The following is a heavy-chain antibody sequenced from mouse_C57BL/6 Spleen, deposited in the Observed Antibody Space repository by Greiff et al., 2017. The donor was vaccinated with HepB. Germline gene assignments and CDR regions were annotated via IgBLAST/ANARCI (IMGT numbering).Heavy chain of an antibody. Sequence: QVQLQQPGAELVKPGASVQMSCKASGYTFTSYWITWVKQRPGQGLEWIGDIYPGSGSTNYNEKFKSKATLTVDTSSSTAYMQLSSLTSEDSAVYYCARAFGVLRSWGYFDVWGTGTTVTVSS. V-gene: IGHV1-55*01. D-gene: IGHD1-1*01. CDR1: GYTFTSYW. CDR3: ARAFGVLRSWGYFDV. CDR2: IYPGSGST. J-gene: IGHJ1*03.